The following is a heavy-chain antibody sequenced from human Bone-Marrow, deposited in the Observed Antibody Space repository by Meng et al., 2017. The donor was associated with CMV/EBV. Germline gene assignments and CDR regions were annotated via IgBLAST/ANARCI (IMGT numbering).Heavy chain of an antibody. CDR1: GFIFSAHN. CDR2: ISSGSTTI. Sequence: GESLKISCAASGFIFSAHNMNWVRQAPGKGLEWLSYISSGSTTIYYADSVKGRFTISRDNAKNSVYLQMNSLRAEDTAVYFCARDQGRGADYWGQGPLVTFYS. J-gene: IGHJ4*02. D-gene: IGHD3-10*01. V-gene: IGHV3-48*04. CDR3: ARDQGRGADY.